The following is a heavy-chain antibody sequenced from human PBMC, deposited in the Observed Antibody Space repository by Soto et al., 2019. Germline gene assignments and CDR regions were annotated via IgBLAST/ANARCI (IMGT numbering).Heavy chain of an antibody. D-gene: IGHD3-16*01. CDR2: SSINNGKT. CDR1: GYTFTRFG. J-gene: IGHJ6*02. Sequence: QVQLVQSGGEVKKPGASVKVSCQAAGYTFTRFGITWVRQAPGQGLEWMGWSSINNGKTNYAQKFQGRVTMTTDTSTNTDYMELRRRRSDDTAVYYCARHTDDVHYVRGRDYYGMDVWGQGSTVTVSS. CDR3: ARHTDDVHYVRGRDYYGMDV. V-gene: IGHV1-18*01.